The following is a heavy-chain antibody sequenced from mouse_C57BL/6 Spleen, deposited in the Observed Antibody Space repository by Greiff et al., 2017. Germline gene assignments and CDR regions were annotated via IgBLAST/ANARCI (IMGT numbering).Heavy chain of an antibody. Sequence: VMLVESGPGLVAPSQSLSITCTVSGFSLTSYGVDWVRQSPGKGLEWLGVIWGVGSTNYNSALKSRLSISKDNSKSQVFLKMNSLQTDDTAMYYCARSLTTDYAMDYWGQGTSVTVSS. CDR3: ARSLTTDYAMDY. V-gene: IGHV2-6*01. J-gene: IGHJ4*01. D-gene: IGHD1-1*01. CDR2: IWGVGST. CDR1: GFSLTSYG.